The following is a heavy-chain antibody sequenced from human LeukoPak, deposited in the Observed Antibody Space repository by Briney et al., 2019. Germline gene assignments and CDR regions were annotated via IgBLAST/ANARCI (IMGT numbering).Heavy chain of an antibody. CDR3: ARGLFLSGYLDAFDI. CDR2: IYSDGRT. V-gene: IGHV3-53*01. CDR1: GFTASNKY. J-gene: IGHJ3*02. Sequence: GGSLRLSCAASGFTASNKYMTWVRQAPGKGLEWVSLIYSDGRTYYADSVQGRCTISRDNSKNTLYLQMNSLRVEDTAVYYCARGLFLSGYLDAFDIWGQGTVVTVSS. D-gene: IGHD3-22*01.